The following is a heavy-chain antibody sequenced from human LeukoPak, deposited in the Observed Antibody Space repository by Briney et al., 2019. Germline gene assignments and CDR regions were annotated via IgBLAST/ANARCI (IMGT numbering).Heavy chain of an antibody. Sequence: ASVKVSCKASGYTFSGNNMYWVRQAPGQGLEWMGWINPNSGGTNYAQKFQGRVTMTKDTSTSTAYMELNRLRSDDTAVYYCARGDGSSWFEYWGQGTLVTVSS. V-gene: IGHV1-2*02. CDR2: INPNSGGT. J-gene: IGHJ4*02. CDR3: ARGDGSSWFEY. CDR1: GYTFSGNN. D-gene: IGHD6-13*01.